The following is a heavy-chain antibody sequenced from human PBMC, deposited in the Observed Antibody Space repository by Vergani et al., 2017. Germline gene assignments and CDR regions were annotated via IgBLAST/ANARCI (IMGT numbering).Heavy chain of an antibody. CDR3: ARHAPWEQQLALHL. Sequence: QVQLQESGPGLVKPSETLSLTCAVSGYSISSGYYWGWIRQPPGKGLEWIGSIYHSGSTYYNPSLKSRVTISVDTSKNQFSLKLSSVTAADTAVYYCARHAPWEQQLALHLWGRGTLVTVSS. V-gene: IGHV4-38-2*01. CDR2: IYHSGST. J-gene: IGHJ2*01. CDR1: GYSISSGYY. D-gene: IGHD6-13*01.